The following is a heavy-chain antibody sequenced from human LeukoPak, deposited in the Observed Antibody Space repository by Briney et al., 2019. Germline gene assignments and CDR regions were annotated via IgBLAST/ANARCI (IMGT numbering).Heavy chain of an antibody. V-gene: IGHV4-4*07. D-gene: IGHD3-3*01. CDR2: IYTSGST. CDR3: ARQGDRITIFGVVIIGWFDP. J-gene: IGHJ5*02. Sequence: SETLSFTCTVSGGSVSSYYWSWIRQPAGKGLEWIGRIYTSGSTNYNPSLKSRVTMSVDTSKNQFSLKLSSVTAADTAVYYCARQGDRITIFGVVIIGWFDPWGQGTLVTVSS. CDR1: GGSVSSYY.